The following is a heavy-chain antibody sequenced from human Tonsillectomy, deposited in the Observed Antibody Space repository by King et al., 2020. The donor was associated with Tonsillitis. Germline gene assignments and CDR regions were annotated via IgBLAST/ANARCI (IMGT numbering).Heavy chain of an antibody. CDR2: VYHSGST. CDR3: ARVPYYDFWSGSGNDY. Sequence: VQLQESGPGLVKPSETLSLTCTASGYSISRGYYWGWIRQPPGKGLEWVGSVYHSGSTYYNPSLKSRVTLSVDTSKNQFSLKLSSVTAADTAVYYCARVPYYDFWSGSGNDYWGQGTLVTVSS. V-gene: IGHV4-38-2*02. D-gene: IGHD3-3*01. J-gene: IGHJ4*02. CDR1: GYSISRGYY.